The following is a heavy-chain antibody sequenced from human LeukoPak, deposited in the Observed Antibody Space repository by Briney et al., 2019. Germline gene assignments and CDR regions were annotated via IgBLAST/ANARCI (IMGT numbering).Heavy chain of an antibody. CDR3: SRDPRSLDY. CDR2: ISPNSADI. V-gene: IGHV3-11*01. J-gene: IGHJ4*02. CDR1: GFTFTDVY. Sequence: GGSLRLSCAASGFTFTDVYMSWIRQSPGKGLEWLAYISPNSADISYADSVKGRFTISRDNAKNSLYLQTNSLRVEDTGIYYCSRDPRSLDYWGQGALVTVSS.